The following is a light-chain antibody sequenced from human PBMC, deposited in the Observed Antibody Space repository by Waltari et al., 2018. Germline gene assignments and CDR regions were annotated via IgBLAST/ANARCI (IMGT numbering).Light chain of an antibody. CDR3: MQALQTPLT. Sequence: DIVMTQSPLSLPVSPGEPASISCRSSQSLLHSNGYNYLDWYLQKPGQSPQLLISLGSHRASGVPDRFSGSGSGTDFTLKIRRVEAEDVGVYYCMQALQTPLTFGGGTKVEIK. J-gene: IGKJ4*01. CDR1: QSLLHSNGYNY. V-gene: IGKV2-28*01. CDR2: LGS.